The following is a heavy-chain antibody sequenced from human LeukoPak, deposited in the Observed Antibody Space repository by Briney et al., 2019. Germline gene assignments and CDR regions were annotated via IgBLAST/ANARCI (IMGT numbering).Heavy chain of an antibody. D-gene: IGHD1-26*01. CDR2: ISSSSSYI. Sequence: GGSLRLSCAASGFTFSSYSMNWVRQAPGKGLEWVSYISSSSSYIYSADSMKGRFTISRDNAKNSLYLQMNSLRAEDTAVYYCARGLGVPDAFDIWGQGTMVTVSS. J-gene: IGHJ3*02. CDR1: GFTFSSYS. V-gene: IGHV3-21*05. CDR3: ARGLGVPDAFDI.